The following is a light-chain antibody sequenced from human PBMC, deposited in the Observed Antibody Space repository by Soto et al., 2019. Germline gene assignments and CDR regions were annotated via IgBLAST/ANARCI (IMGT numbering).Light chain of an antibody. Sequence: EIVLTQSPATLSLSPGERATLSCRASQSVSSYLAWYQQKPGQAPRLLIYDASNRATGIPARFSASGSGTDFPLTISSLEPEDFAIYYCQQRSNWPPVTFGGGTKMEIK. J-gene: IGKJ4*01. CDR2: DAS. V-gene: IGKV3-11*01. CDR1: QSVSSY. CDR3: QQRSNWPPVT.